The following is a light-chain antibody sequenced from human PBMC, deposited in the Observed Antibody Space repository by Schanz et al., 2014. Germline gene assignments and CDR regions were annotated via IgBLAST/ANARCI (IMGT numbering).Light chain of an antibody. Sequence: QSALTQPASVSGSPGQSITISCTGTSSDVGGYNSVSWYQQHPGKAPKLMIYDVTYRPSGVSDRFSGSKSGNTASLTISGLQAEDEADYYCSSYTNSNPWVFGGGTQLTVL. CDR1: SSDVGGYNS. V-gene: IGLV2-14*03. CDR3: SSYTNSNPWV. J-gene: IGLJ3*02. CDR2: DVT.